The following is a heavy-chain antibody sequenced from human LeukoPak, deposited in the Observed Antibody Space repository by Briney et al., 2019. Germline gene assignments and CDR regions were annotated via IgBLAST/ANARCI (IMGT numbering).Heavy chain of an antibody. CDR1: GLTVSGNY. Sequence: GGSLRLSCAASGLTVSGNYMSWVRQAPGKGLEWVGRTRNKANSYTTKYAASVEGRFTISRDASKNLLYLQLNSLKSEDTAVYYCTRAGYCGAGTCYSDYYDYWGQGTLVTVSS. J-gene: IGHJ4*02. CDR3: TRAGYCGAGTCYSDYYDY. V-gene: IGHV3-72*01. CDR2: TRNKANSYTT. D-gene: IGHD2-15*01.